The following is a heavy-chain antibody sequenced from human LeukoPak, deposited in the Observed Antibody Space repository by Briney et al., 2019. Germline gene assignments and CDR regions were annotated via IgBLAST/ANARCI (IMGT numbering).Heavy chain of an antibody. Sequence: PSETLSLTCTVSGGSITNYYWNWIRQPPGTGLEWIGYVFYSGSTNYNPSLKSRVTISVDTSKNQFSLKLTSVTAADTALYYCARDAVTYDAFDIWGQGTMVTVSS. J-gene: IGHJ3*02. CDR2: VFYSGST. CDR3: ARDAVTYDAFDI. V-gene: IGHV4-59*01. CDR1: GGSITNYY. D-gene: IGHD2-21*02.